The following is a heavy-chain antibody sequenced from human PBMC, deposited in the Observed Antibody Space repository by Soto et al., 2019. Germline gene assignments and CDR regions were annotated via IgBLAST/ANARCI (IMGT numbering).Heavy chain of an antibody. Sequence: SETLSLTCTVSGVSISSGGYYWSWIRQHPGKGLEWIGYIYYSGSTYYNPSLKSRVTISVDTSKSQFSLKLSSVTAADTAVYYCARDFTDSSGPTLGMGVWGQGTTVTVSS. V-gene: IGHV4-31*03. D-gene: IGHD6-19*01. CDR2: IYYSGST. CDR3: ARDFTDSSGPTLGMGV. J-gene: IGHJ6*02. CDR1: GVSISSGGYY.